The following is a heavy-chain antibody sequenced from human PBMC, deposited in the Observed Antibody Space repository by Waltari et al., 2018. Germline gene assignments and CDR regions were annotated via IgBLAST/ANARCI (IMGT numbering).Heavy chain of an antibody. Sequence: QVQLVQSGAEVKKPGSSVKVSCKASGGIFSNYVLTWVRQAPGQGLEWMGGIVPRLGTGNYAQRFRGRVTITADEITNTVYLDLSGLTSEDTAIYYCARGGRRVAAAPSTYYYALDVWGQGTTVTVSS. D-gene: IGHD2-15*01. J-gene: IGHJ6*02. V-gene: IGHV1-69*01. CDR2: IVPRLGTG. CDR1: GGIFSNYV. CDR3: ARGGRRVAAAPSTYYYALDV.